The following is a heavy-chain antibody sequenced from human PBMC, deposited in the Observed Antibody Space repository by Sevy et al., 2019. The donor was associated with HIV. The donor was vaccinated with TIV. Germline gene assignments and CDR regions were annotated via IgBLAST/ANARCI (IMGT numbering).Heavy chain of an antibody. J-gene: IGHJ4*02. CDR2: ISHDGSNK. Sequence: GGSLRLSCAASGFTFSSYAMHWVRQAPDKGLEWVAVISHDGSNKYYADSVKGRFTISRDNSKNTLYLQMNSLRAEDTAVYYCARDGDIVVVVGASALFDYWGQGILVTVSS. V-gene: IGHV3-30*04. CDR1: GFTFSSYA. CDR3: ARDGDIVVVVGASALFDY. D-gene: IGHD2-15*01.